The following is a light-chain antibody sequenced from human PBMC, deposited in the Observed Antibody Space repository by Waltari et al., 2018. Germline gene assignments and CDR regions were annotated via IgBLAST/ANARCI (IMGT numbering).Light chain of an antibody. Sequence: QSALNQPASVSGSPGQPITVPCTGTSSDVGGYTYGSWYQQHPGKAPKPMIYEVSNRPAGVSNRFSGTNSGNTASLTISGLQAEDEAEYYCSSYTSSSTLGVFGEETKLPVL. V-gene: IGLV2-14*01. J-gene: IGLJ2*01. CDR2: EVS. CDR1: SSDVGGYTY. CDR3: SSYTSSSTLGV.